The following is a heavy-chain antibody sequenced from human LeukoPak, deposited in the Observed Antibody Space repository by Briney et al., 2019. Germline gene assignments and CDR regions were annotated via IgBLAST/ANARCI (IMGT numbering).Heavy chain of an antibody. CDR1: SGSINNSSYV. V-gene: IGHV4-39*07. D-gene: IGHD2-2*01. CDR3: ARASCSRTSCYNWFDP. Sequence: SETVSLTCTVSSGSINNSSYVWRGLRQPPGKGLEWNGNIYYSGSTHNNPSLNSRVTISVDTPKNQFSLKLRSVTAADTALYYCARASCSRTSCYNWFDPSGEGTLVTVSS. CDR2: IYYSGST. J-gene: IGHJ5*02.